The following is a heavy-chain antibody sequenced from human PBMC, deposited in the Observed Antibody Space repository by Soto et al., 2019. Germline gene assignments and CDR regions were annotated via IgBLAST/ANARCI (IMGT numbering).Heavy chain of an antibody. V-gene: IGHV4-31*03. J-gene: IGHJ5*02. Sequence: SETLSLTCTVSGGSISSGGYYWSWIRQRPGKGLEWIGYIYYSGSTYYNPSLKSRVTISVDTSKNQFSLKLSSVTAADTAVYYCARVNYGSGDNDWFDPWGQGTLVTVSS. CDR3: ARVNYGSGDNDWFDP. CDR2: IYYSGST. D-gene: IGHD3-10*01. CDR1: GGSISSGGYY.